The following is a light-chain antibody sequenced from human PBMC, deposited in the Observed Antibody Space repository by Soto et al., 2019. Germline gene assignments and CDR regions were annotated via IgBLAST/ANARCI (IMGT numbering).Light chain of an antibody. V-gene: IGLV2-8*01. CDR2: EVV. J-gene: IGLJ2*01. Sequence: QSALTQPPSASGSPGQSVTISCTGTKSDIGVYDFVSWYQHHPGKAPRLIIYEVVQRPSGVPDRFSGSKFGSSASLAISGLRSEDEADYYCAAWDDSLSGHVVFGGGTKVTVL. CDR3: AAWDDSLSGHVV. CDR1: KSDIGVYDF.